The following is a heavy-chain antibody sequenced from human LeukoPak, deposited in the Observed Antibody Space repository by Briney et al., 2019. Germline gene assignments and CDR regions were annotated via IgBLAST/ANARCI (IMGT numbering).Heavy chain of an antibody. CDR3: ARRYCSSTSCYTNWFDP. V-gene: IGHV1-18*01. J-gene: IGHJ5*02. Sequence: ASVEVSCKASGYTFSTYGISWVRQAPGQGLEWMGWISAYNGHTKYAQRLQGRVTMTTDTSTSTAYMELRSLRSDDTAVYYCARRYCSSTSCYTNWFDPWGQGTLVTVSS. D-gene: IGHD2-2*02. CDR2: ISAYNGHT. CDR1: GYTFSTYG.